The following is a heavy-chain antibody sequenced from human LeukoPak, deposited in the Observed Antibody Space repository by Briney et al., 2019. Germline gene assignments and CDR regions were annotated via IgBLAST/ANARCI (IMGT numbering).Heavy chain of an antibody. CDR2: IYYSGST. CDR3: ARHWFPLGEQVPQNNWFDP. D-gene: IGHD3-16*01. Sequence: PSETLSLTCTVSGGSISSSSYYWGWIRQPPGKGLEWIGSIYYSGSTYYNPSPKSRVTISVDTSKNQFSLKLSSVTAADTAVYYCARHWFPLGEQVPQNNWFDPWGQGTLVTVSS. J-gene: IGHJ5*02. V-gene: IGHV4-39*01. CDR1: GGSISSSSYY.